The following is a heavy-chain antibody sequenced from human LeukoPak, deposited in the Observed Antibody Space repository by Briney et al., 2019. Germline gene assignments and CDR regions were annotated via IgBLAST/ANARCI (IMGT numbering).Heavy chain of an antibody. CDR3: ARGYDYVWGSYRRAGPYFDY. CDR1: GGSTSSGSYY. CDR2: IYTSGST. Sequence: SETLSLTCTVSGGSTSSGSYYWSWIRQPAGKGLEWIGRIYTSGSTNYNPSLKSRVTISVDTSKNQFSLKLSSVTAADTAVYYCARGYDYVWGSYRRAGPYFDYWGQGTLVTVSS. V-gene: IGHV4-61*02. D-gene: IGHD3-16*02. J-gene: IGHJ4*02.